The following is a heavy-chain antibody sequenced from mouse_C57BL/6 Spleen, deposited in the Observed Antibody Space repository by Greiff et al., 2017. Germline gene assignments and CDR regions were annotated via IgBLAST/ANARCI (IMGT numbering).Heavy chain of an antibody. CDR1: GYAFSSCW. CDR3: ARGNYYGSSYFWYFDV. CDR2: IYPGDGDT. J-gene: IGHJ1*03. Sequence: QVQLQQSGAELVKPGASVKISCKASGYAFSSCWMNWVKQRPGKGLEWIGQIYPGDGDTNYNGKFKGKATLTADKSSSTAYMQLSSLTSEDSAVYFCARGNYYGSSYFWYFDVWGTGTTVTVSS. D-gene: IGHD1-1*01. V-gene: IGHV1-80*01.